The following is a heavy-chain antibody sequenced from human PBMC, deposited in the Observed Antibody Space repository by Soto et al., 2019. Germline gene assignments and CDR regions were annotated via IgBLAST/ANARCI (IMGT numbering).Heavy chain of an antibody. CDR3: ARAYCGGDCGLAASYYYYGMDV. V-gene: IGHV1-69*13. D-gene: IGHD2-21*02. CDR1: GGTFSSYA. Sequence: GASVKVSCKASGGTFSSYAISWVQQAPGRGLEWMGGIIPIFGTANYAQKFQGRVTITADESTSTAYMELSSLRSEDTAVYYCARAYCGGDCGLAASYYYYGMDVSGQGTTVTVSS. J-gene: IGHJ6*02. CDR2: IIPIFGTA.